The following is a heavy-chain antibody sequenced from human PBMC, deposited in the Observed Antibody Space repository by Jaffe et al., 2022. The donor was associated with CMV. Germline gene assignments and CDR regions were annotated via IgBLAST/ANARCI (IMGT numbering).Heavy chain of an antibody. CDR3: ARVGGFPGAESPKTEYYFDY. Sequence: QVQLVQSGAEVKKPGASVKVSCKASGYTFTSYGISWVRQAPGQGLEWMGWISAYNGNTNYAQKLQGRVTMTTDTSTSTAYMELRSLRSDDTAVYYCARVGGFPGAESPKTEYYFDYWGQGTLVTVSS. CDR2: ISAYNGNT. J-gene: IGHJ4*02. D-gene: IGHD2-15*01. CDR1: GYTFTSYG. V-gene: IGHV1-18*04.